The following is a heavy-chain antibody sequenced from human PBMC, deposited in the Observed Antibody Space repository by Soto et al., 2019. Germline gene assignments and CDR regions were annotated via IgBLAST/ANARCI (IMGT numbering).Heavy chain of an antibody. CDR3: AKPDTAMAFYYYYGMDV. CDR1: GFTFSSYG. Sequence: SLRLSCAASGFTFSSYGMHWVRQAPGKGLEWVAVISYDGSNKYYADSVKGRFTISRDNSKNTLYLQMNSLRAEDTAVYYCAKPDTAMAFYYYYGMDVWGQGTTVTVSS. CDR2: ISYDGSNK. J-gene: IGHJ6*02. D-gene: IGHD5-18*01. V-gene: IGHV3-30*18.